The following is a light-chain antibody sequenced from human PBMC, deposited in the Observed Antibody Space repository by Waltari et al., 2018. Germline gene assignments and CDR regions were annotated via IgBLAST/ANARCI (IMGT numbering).Light chain of an antibody. CDR3: ASWGDSLNGMV. CDR2: SNA. V-gene: IGLV1-44*01. CDR1: NSNIRSNP. Sequence: QTLLTQPPSVSGTPGQTVSISCSGGNSNIRSNPVNWYQRLPGAAPKLLIFSNARRPSGVPDRFAGSKSGNSASLTISGLRSEDEAEYYCASWGDSLNGMVFGGGTKLTVL. J-gene: IGLJ2*01.